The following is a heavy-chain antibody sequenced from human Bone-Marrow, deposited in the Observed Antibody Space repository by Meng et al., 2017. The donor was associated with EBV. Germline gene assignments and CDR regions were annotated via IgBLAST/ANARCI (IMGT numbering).Heavy chain of an antibody. V-gene: IGHV1-69*01. CDR1: GGTFRIDA. D-gene: IGHD3-10*01. J-gene: IGHJ4*02. CDR2: LIPMVGAP. CDR3: ASESGRGFTPDY. Sequence: QVQWLQSGVEVRQPGPSGKVSCRTSGGTFRIDAVSWVRQAPGQGLEWMGGLIPMVGAPHYAQKFQGRVTIIADESTSTHSMELNSLRSEDTAMYYCASESGRGFTPDYWGQGTLVTVSS.